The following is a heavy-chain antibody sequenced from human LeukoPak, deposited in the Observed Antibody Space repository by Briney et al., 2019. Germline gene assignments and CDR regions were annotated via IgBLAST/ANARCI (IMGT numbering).Heavy chain of an antibody. CDR3: ARSLGSGWIHLVEY. CDR2: VSYDGGAK. Sequence: GGSLRLSCAASGFTFNTYALHGVRQAPGKGLEWVAVVSYDGGAKYYADSVKGRFTISRDNSKNTVDLQMYSLRAEDSAVYYCARSLGSGWIHLVEYWGQGTLVTVSS. V-gene: IGHV3-30*03. CDR1: GFTFNTYA. J-gene: IGHJ4*02. D-gene: IGHD6-19*01.